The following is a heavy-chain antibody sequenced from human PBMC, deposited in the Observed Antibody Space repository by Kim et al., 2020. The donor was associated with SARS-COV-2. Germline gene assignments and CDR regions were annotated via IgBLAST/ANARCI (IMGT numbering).Heavy chain of an antibody. CDR3: ARGTYDGFGELTGSTFDY. J-gene: IGHJ4*02. Sequence: GGSLRLSCAASGFTFSSYSMNWVRQAPGKGLEWVSYISSSSSTIYYADSVKGRFTISRDNAKNSLYLQMNSLRDEDTAVYYCARGTYDGFGELTGSTFDYWGQGTLVTVSS. CDR1: GFTFSSYS. D-gene: IGHD3-10*01. CDR2: ISSSSSTI. V-gene: IGHV3-48*02.